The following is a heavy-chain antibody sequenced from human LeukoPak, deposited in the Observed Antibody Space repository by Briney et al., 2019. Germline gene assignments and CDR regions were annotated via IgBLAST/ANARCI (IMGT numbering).Heavy chain of an antibody. V-gene: IGHV3-21*01. CDR3: ARDKGRQRSPYYDFWSTSDY. CDR1: GFTFSSYS. Sequence: PGGSLRLSCAASGFTFSSYSMNWVRQAPGKGLEWVSSISSSSSYIYYADSVKGRFTISRDNAKNSLYLQMNSLRAEDTAVYYCARDKGRQRSPYYDFWSTSDYWGQGTLVTVSS. D-gene: IGHD3-3*01. J-gene: IGHJ4*02. CDR2: ISSSSSYI.